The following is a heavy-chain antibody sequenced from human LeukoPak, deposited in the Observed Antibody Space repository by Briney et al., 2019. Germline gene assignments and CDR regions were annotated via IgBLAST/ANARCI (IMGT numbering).Heavy chain of an antibody. V-gene: IGHV4-4*07. J-gene: IGHJ4*02. CDR3: AREIARYYYDSSGYYYVFDY. Sequence: RASETLSLTCTVSGVSITSYYWSWIRQPAGKGLEWIGRIHTSGSTNYNPSLKSRVTMSVDTSKNQFSLKLSSVTAADTAVYYCAREIARYYYDSSGYYYVFDYWGQGTLVTVSS. D-gene: IGHD3-22*01. CDR2: IHTSGST. CDR1: GVSITSYY.